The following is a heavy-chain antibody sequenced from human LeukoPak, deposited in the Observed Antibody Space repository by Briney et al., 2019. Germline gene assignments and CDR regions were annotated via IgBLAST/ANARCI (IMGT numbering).Heavy chain of an antibody. Sequence: GGSLRLSCAASGFTFSSYAMSWVRQAPGKGLEWVSAISGSGGSTYYADSVKGRFTISRDNSKNTLYLQMNSLRAEDTAVYYCASVDYDFWSGVLDCWGQGTLVTVSS. CDR3: ASVDYDFWSGVLDC. CDR1: GFTFSSYA. D-gene: IGHD3-3*01. J-gene: IGHJ4*02. CDR2: ISGSGGST. V-gene: IGHV3-23*01.